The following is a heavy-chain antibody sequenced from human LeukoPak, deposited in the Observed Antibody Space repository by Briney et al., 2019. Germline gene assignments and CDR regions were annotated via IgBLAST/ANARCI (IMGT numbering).Heavy chain of an antibody. CDR3: ARGIGSGWFYFDY. Sequence: ASVKVSCKASGYTFTGYYMHWVRQAPGQGLEWMGWINPNSGGTNYAQKFQGRVTMTRDTSVSTVYMELSRLRPDDTAVYYCARGIGSGWFYFDYWGQGTLVTVSS. D-gene: IGHD6-19*01. V-gene: IGHV1-2*02. CDR2: INPNSGGT. J-gene: IGHJ4*02. CDR1: GYTFTGYY.